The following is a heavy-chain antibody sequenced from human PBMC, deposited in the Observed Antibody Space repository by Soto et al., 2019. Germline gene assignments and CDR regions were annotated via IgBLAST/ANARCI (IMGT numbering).Heavy chain of an antibody. J-gene: IGHJ4*02. Sequence: PGGSLRLSCAASGFTFSSYAMSWVRQAPGKGLEWVSLISWDGGSTYYADSVKGRFTISRDNSKNSLYLQMNSLRTEDTALYYCAKDSPKYSSSWYFDYWGQGTLVTVSS. V-gene: IGHV3-43*02. CDR2: ISWDGGST. D-gene: IGHD6-13*01. CDR1: GFTFSSYA. CDR3: AKDSPKYSSSWYFDY.